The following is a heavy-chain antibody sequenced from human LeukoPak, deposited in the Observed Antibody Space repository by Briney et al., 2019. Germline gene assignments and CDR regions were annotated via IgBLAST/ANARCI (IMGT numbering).Heavy chain of an antibody. D-gene: IGHD2-21*01. CDR3: ATSDSTTGNWFDP. CDR1: GNTFIRYY. CDR2: ITPTTGGA. V-gene: IGHV1-46*01. J-gene: IGHJ5*02. Sequence: ASVKVSCKASGNTFIRYYFHWVRQAPGQGLDWMGIITPTTGGANYAQKFQGRVAMTRDTSTSTVYMELSSLTSGDTAVYYCATSDSTTGNWFDPWGQGTRVSVSS.